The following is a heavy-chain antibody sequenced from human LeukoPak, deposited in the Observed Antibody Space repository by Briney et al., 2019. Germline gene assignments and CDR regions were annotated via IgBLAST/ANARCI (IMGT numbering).Heavy chain of an antibody. Sequence: SGGSLRLSCAASGFTFSSHAMSWVRQAPGKGLEWVSGISGSGERTYDSDSVKGRFTISRDNSKNTLYLQMNSLRAEDTAVYYCAKDFGDYWGQGTLVTVSS. J-gene: IGHJ4*02. V-gene: IGHV3-23*01. CDR2: ISGSGERT. D-gene: IGHD3-3*01. CDR3: AKDFGDY. CDR1: GFTFSSHA.